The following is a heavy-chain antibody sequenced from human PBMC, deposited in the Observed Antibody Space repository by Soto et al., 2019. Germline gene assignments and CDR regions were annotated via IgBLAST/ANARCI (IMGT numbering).Heavy chain of an antibody. CDR3: ARDRRYCTSTSCYQTYYYYYGMDV. J-gene: IGHJ6*02. D-gene: IGHD2-2*01. CDR2: ISYDGTNK. V-gene: IGHV3-30-3*01. CDR1: GFTFKSYT. Sequence: GSLRLSCAASGFTFKSYTFHWVRQAPGKGLAWAAAISYDGTNKYYPDSVKGRFTISRDNSRNTMYLQMNSLRPEDTAVYYCARDRRYCTSTSCYQTYYYYYGMDVWGQGTTVTVSS.